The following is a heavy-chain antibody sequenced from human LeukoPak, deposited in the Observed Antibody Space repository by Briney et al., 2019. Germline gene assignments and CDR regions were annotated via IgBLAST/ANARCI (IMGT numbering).Heavy chain of an antibody. V-gene: IGHV1-18*01. D-gene: IGHD2-15*01. CDR3: ARVEGYCSGGSCYFDY. Sequence: ASVKVSCKASGHTFTSYGISWVRQDPGQGLEWMGWISAYNGNTNYAQKLQGRVTMTTDTSTSTAYMELRSLRSDDTAVYYCARVEGYCSGGSCYFDYWGQGTLVTVSS. CDR1: GHTFTSYG. CDR2: ISAYNGNT. J-gene: IGHJ4*02.